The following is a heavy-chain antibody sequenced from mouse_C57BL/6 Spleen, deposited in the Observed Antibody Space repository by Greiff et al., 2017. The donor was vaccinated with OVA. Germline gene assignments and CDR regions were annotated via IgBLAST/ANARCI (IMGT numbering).Heavy chain of an antibody. CDR1: GFTFSDYG. CDR2: ISSGSSTI. Sequence: EVKLVESGGGLVKPGGSLKLSCAASGFTFSDYGMHWVRQAPEKGLEWVAYISSGSSTIYYADTVKGRFTISRDNAKNTLFLQMTSLRSEGTAMYYCARFYYYGSSPNAMDYWGQGTSVTVSS. V-gene: IGHV5-17*01. J-gene: IGHJ4*01. CDR3: ARFYYYGSSPNAMDY. D-gene: IGHD1-1*01.